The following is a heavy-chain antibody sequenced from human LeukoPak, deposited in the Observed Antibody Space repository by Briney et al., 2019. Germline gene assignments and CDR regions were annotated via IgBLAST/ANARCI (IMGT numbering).Heavy chain of an antibody. Sequence: PGESLKISCKGSGYSFTSYWIGWVRQMPGKGLEWMGIIYPGDSDTRYSPSFQGQVTISADKSTSTAYLQLSSLKASDTAMYYCARLVTIEDDAFDIWGQGTMVTVSS. CDR3: ARLVTIEDDAFDI. D-gene: IGHD3-3*01. V-gene: IGHV5-51*01. J-gene: IGHJ3*02. CDR2: IYPGDSDT. CDR1: GYSFTSYW.